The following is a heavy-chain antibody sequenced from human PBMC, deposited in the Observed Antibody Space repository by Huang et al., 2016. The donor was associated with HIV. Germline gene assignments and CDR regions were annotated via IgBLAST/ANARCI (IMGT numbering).Heavy chain of an antibody. CDR2: INPGNGNT. V-gene: IGHV1-3*01. Sequence: QVQLVQSGAEVKKPGASVKVSCKASGYSFTTYALHWVRQAPGHGLEWMGWINPGNGNTNYSQKFQGRVTINRDTSASTVYMEVSSLTFEDTAVYYCAREFVIFGAPLWPAYWGQGTLISVSS. CDR1: GYSFTTYA. J-gene: IGHJ4*02. D-gene: IGHD2-21*01. CDR3: AREFVIFGAPLWPAY.